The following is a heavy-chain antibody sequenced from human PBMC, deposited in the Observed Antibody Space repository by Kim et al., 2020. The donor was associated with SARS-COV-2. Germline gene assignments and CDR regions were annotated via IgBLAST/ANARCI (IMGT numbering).Heavy chain of an antibody. D-gene: IGHD3-10*01. V-gene: IGHV3-30*18. J-gene: IGHJ4*02. CDR3: AKDPRGAPQGGNYFDY. Sequence: GGSLRLSCAASGFTFSSYGMHWVRQAPGKGLEWVAAISYDGSNKYYADSVKGRFTISRDNSKNTLYLQMNSLRAEDTAVYYCAKDPRGAPQGGNYFDYWGQGTLVTVSS. CDR2: ISYDGSNK. CDR1: GFTFSSYG.